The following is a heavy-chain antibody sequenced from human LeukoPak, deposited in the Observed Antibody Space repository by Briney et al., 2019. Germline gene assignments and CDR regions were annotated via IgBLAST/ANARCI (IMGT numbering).Heavy chain of an antibody. D-gene: IGHD6-19*01. V-gene: IGHV5-51*01. CDR1: GYTFTNYW. CDR2: INPGDSDT. J-gene: IGHJ4*02. Sequence: GESLKISCKGSGYTFTNYWIAWVRQMPGKGLEWMGIINPGDSDTRYRPSFQGQVTISADKSINTAYLQWSSLKASDTAISYCTRLVRGSGWFPFDYWGQGTLVIVSS. CDR3: TRLVRGSGWFPFDY.